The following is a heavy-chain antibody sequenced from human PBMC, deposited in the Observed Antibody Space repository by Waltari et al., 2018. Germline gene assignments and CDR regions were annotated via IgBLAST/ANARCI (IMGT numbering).Heavy chain of an antibody. CDR2: IYIGGST. J-gene: IGHJ3*02. CDR3: ARDPVVGATNDAFDI. Sequence: EVQLVESGGGLVQPGGSLRLSCAASGFTVSSNYMSWVRQAPGKGLEWVSVIYIGGSTYYADSVKGRFTSSRDNSKNTLYLQMNSLRAEDTAVYYCARDPVVGATNDAFDIWGQGTMVTVSS. V-gene: IGHV3-66*01. CDR1: GFTVSSNY. D-gene: IGHD1-26*01.